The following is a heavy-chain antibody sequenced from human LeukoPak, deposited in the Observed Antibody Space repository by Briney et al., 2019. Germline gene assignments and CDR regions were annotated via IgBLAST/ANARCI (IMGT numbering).Heavy chain of an antibody. V-gene: IGHV3-21*01. CDR3: ARSNILGY. CDR1: GFTFSTYT. CDR2: ISSSSNYI. J-gene: IGHJ4*02. D-gene: IGHD2/OR15-2a*01. Sequence: GGSLRLSCAVSGFTFSTYTMNWVRQAPGKGLEWVSSISSSSNYIYYADSVRGRFTISRDNAKNSLSLQMNSLRAEDTAVYYCARSNILGYWGQGTLVTVSS.